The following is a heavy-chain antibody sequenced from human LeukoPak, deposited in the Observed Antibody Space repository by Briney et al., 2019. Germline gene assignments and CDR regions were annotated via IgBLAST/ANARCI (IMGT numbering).Heavy chain of an antibody. Sequence: SQTLSLTCAISGDSVSSNSVTWNCIRQSPSRGLEWLGRTYYRSTWYNDYAVSVRGRITVNPDTSKNQFSLHLNSVTPEDTAVYYCARRLTQYDCFDPWGQGILVTVSS. J-gene: IGHJ5*02. V-gene: IGHV6-1*01. CDR1: GDSVSSNSVT. CDR3: ARRLTQYDCFDP. CDR2: TYYRSTWYN. D-gene: IGHD2-2*01.